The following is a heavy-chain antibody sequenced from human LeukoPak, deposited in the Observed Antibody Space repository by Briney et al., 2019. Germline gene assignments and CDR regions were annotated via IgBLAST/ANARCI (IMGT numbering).Heavy chain of an antibody. D-gene: IGHD3-10*01. V-gene: IGHV3-23*01. Sequence: GGSLRLSCAASGFTFSSYGMSWVRQAPGKGLEWVSAISGSGGSTYYADSVKGRFTISRDNSKNMLYLQMSSLSVEDTAVYYCAKDEGFITLIQGVGTTYYYYMDVWGKGTTVTVSS. J-gene: IGHJ6*03. CDR2: ISGSGGST. CDR3: AKDEGFITLIQGVGTTYYYYMDV. CDR1: GFTFSSYG.